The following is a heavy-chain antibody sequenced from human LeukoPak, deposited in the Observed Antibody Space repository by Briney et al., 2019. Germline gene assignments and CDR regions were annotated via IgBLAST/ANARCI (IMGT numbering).Heavy chain of an antibody. CDR1: GYTFTGYY. CDR2: INPNSGGT. D-gene: IGHD6-13*01. Sequence: ASVKVSCKASGYTFTGYYMHWVRQAPGQGLEWMGWINPNSGGTNYAQKFQGRVTMTRDTSISTAYMELSRLRSDDTAVYYCARRGYSSSWGYYYYYYMDVWGKGTTVTVSS. V-gene: IGHV1-2*02. J-gene: IGHJ6*03. CDR3: ARRGYSSSWGYYYYYYMDV.